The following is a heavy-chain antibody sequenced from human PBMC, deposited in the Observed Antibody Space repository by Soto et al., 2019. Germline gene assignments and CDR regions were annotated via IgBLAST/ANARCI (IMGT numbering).Heavy chain of an antibody. CDR1: GGSISSGYYY. CDR2: IYYSGNT. Sequence: TLSLTCAVSGGSISSGYYYWSWIRQPPGKGLEWIGNIYYSGNTYYNPSLKSRLIISIDTSKNQFSLKLGSMTAADTAVYYCARGITMRVVVQGGAPDKSYLDSWGQGTLVTVSS. J-gene: IGHJ4*02. V-gene: IGHV4-30-4*01. D-gene: IGHD3-22*01. CDR3: ARGITMRVVVQGGAPDKSYLDS.